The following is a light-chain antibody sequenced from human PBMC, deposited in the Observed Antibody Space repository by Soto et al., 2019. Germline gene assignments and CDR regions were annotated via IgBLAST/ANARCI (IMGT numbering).Light chain of an antibody. CDR2: DAS. Sequence: DIQMTQSPSTLSASVGDRVTITCRASQSISTWLAWYQQKPGKAPKLLIFDASGLQSGVPSRFSGSGSGTEFTLTISSLQPDDSATYYCQQYSSYSETVGQGTKVDIK. CDR1: QSISTW. J-gene: IGKJ1*01. CDR3: QQYSSYSET. V-gene: IGKV1-5*01.